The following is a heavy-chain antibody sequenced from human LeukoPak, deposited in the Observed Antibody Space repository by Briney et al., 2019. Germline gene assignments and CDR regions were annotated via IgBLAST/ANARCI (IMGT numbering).Heavy chain of an antibody. CDR1: GYSFTSYW. J-gene: IGHJ5*02. CDR3: ARHGSSGWYLDWFDP. V-gene: IGHV5-10-1*01. D-gene: IGHD6-19*01. Sequence: GESLRISCKGSGYSFTSYWISWVRQMPGKGLERMGRIDPSDSYTNYSPSFQGHVTISSDKSITTAYLQWSSLKASDTAIYYCARHGSSGWYLDWFDPWGQGTLVTVSS. CDR2: IDPSDSYT.